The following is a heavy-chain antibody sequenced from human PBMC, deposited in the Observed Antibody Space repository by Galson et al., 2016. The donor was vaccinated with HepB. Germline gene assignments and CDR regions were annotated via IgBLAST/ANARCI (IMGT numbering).Heavy chain of an antibody. CDR2: IDWDDDK. CDR3: ARQLSPTGTTDTGYFDN. D-gene: IGHD1-1*01. J-gene: IGHJ4*02. CDR1: GFSLSTSGMC. Sequence: PALVTPTQTLTLTCSFSGFSLSTSGMCVSWIRQPPGKALEWLARIDWDDDKYYRTSLKTRLSISRDTSKNQVALTMTNMDPVDTATYYCARQLSPTGTTDTGYFDNWGQGTLVTVSS. V-gene: IGHV2-70*11.